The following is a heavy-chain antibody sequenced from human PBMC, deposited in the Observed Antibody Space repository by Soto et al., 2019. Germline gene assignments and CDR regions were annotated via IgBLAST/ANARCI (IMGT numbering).Heavy chain of an antibody. D-gene: IGHD3-10*01. J-gene: IGHJ5*02. Sequence: QVQLVESGGGVVQPGRSLRLSCAASGFTFSSYGMHWVRQAPGKGLEWVAVISYDGSNKYYADSVKGRFTISRDNSKNSLYLQMNSLRAEDTAVYYCAEEGSLTGGWFDPWGQGTLVTVSS. CDR2: ISYDGSNK. V-gene: IGHV3-30*18. CDR1: GFTFSSYG. CDR3: AEEGSLTGGWFDP.